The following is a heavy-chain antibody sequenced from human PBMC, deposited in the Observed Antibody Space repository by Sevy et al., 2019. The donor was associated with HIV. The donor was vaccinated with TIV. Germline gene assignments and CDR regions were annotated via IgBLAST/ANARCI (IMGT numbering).Heavy chain of an antibody. CDR3: AKDHSGSYLVYYFDY. V-gene: IGHV3-23*01. Sequence: GGSLRLSCAASGFTFSSYAMSWVRQAPGKGLEWVSAISGSGGSTYYADSVKGRFTISRDNSKNTLYLQMNSLRAEDTAVYYCAKDHSGSYLVYYFDYWGQGPLVTVSS. CDR1: GFTFSSYA. J-gene: IGHJ4*02. D-gene: IGHD1-26*01. CDR2: ISGSGGST.